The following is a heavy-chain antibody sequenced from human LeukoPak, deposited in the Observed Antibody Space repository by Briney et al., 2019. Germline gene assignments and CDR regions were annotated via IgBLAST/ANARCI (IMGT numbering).Heavy chain of an antibody. V-gene: IGHV4-59*01. J-gene: IGHJ4*02. CDR2: IYYSGST. Sequence: SETLSLTCTVSGGSISSYYWSWIRQPPGKGLEWIGYIYYSGSTNYNPSLKSRVTISVDTSKNQFSLKLSSVTAADTAVYYCARDDGYCSGGSCLPFDYWGQGALVTVSS. D-gene: IGHD2-15*01. CDR1: GGSISSYY. CDR3: ARDDGYCSGGSCLPFDY.